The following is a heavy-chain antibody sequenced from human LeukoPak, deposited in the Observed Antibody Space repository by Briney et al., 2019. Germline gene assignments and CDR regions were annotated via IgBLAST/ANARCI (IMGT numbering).Heavy chain of an antibody. Sequence: SETLSLTCAVSGYSISSGYYWGWIRPPPGKGLEWIGSIYHSGGTYYNPSLKSRVTISVDTSKNQFSLKLSSVTAADTAVYYCARPEGWELPSAFDIWGQGTMVTVSS. CDR1: GYSISSGYY. CDR3: ARPEGWELPSAFDI. CDR2: IYHSGGT. V-gene: IGHV4-38-2*01. D-gene: IGHD1-26*01. J-gene: IGHJ3*02.